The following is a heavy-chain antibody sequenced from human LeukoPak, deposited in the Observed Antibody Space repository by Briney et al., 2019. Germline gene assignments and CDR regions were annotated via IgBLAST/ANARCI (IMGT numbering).Heavy chain of an antibody. D-gene: IGHD2-2*01. CDR3: ARVVVPAAILGLDMASWRENYYYYMDV. V-gene: IGHV1-58*02. J-gene: IGHJ6*03. CDR2: IVVGSGNT. Sequence: ASVKVSCKASGFTFTSSAMQWVRQARGQRLEWIGWIVVGSGNTNYAQKFQERVTITRDMSTSTAYMELSSLRSEDTAVYYCARVVVPAAILGLDMASWRENYYYYMDVWGKGTTVTVSS. CDR1: GFTFTSSA.